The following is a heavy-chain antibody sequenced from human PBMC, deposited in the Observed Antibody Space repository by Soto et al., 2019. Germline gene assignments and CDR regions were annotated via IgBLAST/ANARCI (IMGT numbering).Heavy chain of an antibody. V-gene: IGHV4-31*03. CDR3: ARVLIASGPLEYYFDS. Sequence: PSETLSLTCSVSGGSVRRSDSCWTWVRQGPGKGLEWIAYISDSGRTDYNPSLKSRATISIDTSKNVFFLNLSSVTAADTAVYFCARVLIASGPLEYYFDSWGPGSLVTVSS. J-gene: IGHJ4*02. D-gene: IGHD2-21*01. CDR2: ISDSGRT. CDR1: GGSVRRSDSC.